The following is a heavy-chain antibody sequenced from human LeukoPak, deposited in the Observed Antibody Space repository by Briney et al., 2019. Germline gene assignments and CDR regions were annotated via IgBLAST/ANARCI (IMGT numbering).Heavy chain of an antibody. D-gene: IGHD2-15*01. V-gene: IGHV3-7*01. CDR3: ARIQRYCSGGSCYSDYGMDV. CDR1: GFTFSSYW. CDR2: IKQDGSEK. J-gene: IGHJ6*02. Sequence: GGSLRLSCAASGFTFSSYWMSWVRQAPGKGLEWVANIKQDGSEKYYVDSVKGRFTISRDNAKNSLYPQMNSLRAEDTAVYYCARIQRYCSGGSCYSDYGMDVWGQGTTVTVSS.